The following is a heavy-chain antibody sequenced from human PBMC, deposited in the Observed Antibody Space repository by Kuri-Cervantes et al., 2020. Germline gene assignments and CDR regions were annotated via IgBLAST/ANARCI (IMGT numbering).Heavy chain of an antibody. J-gene: IGHJ4*02. V-gene: IGHV4-30-4*01. Sequence: LRLSCSVSGGSISSGDFYWSWIRQPPGKGLECIGYIYDRGNAHYNPSLKSRVIMSVDMSKNQFSLKLSSVTAADTAVYYCARLDYYGSGIYVSTSDSWGQGTLVTVSS. CDR1: GGSISSGDFY. D-gene: IGHD3-10*01. CDR3: ARLDYYGSGIYVSTSDS. CDR2: IYDRGNA.